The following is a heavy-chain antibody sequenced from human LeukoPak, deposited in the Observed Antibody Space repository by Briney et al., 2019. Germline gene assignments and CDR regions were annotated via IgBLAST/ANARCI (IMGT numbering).Heavy chain of an antibody. CDR2: IYYSGST. CDR3: ARVEELSGSYFDY. V-gene: IGHV4-59*12. J-gene: IGHJ4*02. CDR1: GGSISSYY. D-gene: IGHD1-26*01. Sequence: SETLSLTCTVSGGSISSYYWSWIRQPPGKGLEWIGYIYYSGSTNYNPSLKSRVTISVDTSKNQFSLKLSSVTAADTAVYYCARVEELSGSYFDYWGQGTLVTVSS.